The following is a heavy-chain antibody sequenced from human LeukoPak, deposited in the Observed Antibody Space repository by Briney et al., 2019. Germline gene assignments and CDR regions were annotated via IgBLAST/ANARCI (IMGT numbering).Heavy chain of an antibody. J-gene: IGHJ6*03. V-gene: IGHV4-4*07. CDR2: IYTSGST. Sequence: SETLSLTCTVSGGSISSYYWSWIRQPAGKGLEWIGRIYTSGSTNYNPSLKSRVTMSVDTSKNQFSLKLSSVTATDTAVYYCARGYYYGSGSPEIYYMDVWGKGTTVTISS. D-gene: IGHD3-10*01. CDR1: GGSISSYY. CDR3: ARGYYYGSGSPEIYYMDV.